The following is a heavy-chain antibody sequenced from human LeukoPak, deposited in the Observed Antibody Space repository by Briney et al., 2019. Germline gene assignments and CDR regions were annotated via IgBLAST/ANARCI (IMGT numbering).Heavy chain of an antibody. CDR2: INHGGST. D-gene: IGHD5-12*01. V-gene: IGHV4-34*01. CDR1: GGSFRGHY. CDR3: AGGGEAFGGHGVVAY. Sequence: SETLSLTCAVYGGSFRGHYWIWIRQSPGKGLEWIGQINHGGSTNYNPSLKSRVTISIDTSKNQFSLKLNSVTAADTAGSYFAGGGEAFGGHGVVAYWGQGPLVTVSS. J-gene: IGHJ4*02.